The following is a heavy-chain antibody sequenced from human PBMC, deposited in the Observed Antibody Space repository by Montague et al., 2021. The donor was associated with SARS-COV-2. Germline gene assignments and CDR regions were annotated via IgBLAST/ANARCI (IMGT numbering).Heavy chain of an antibody. D-gene: IGHD2-15*01. CDR3: ARGSGCSGGSCYSEWDPYYYYGMDV. CDR1: GGSISSYY. Sequence: SETLSLTCTVSGGSISSYYWTWIRQPPGKGLEWIGYIYYTGSTNYSPSLESRVTISVDTSKNQFSLKLSSVTAADTAVCYCARGSGCSGGSCYSEWDPYYYYGMDVWGQGTTVTVSS. V-gene: IGHV4-59*12. J-gene: IGHJ6*02. CDR2: IYYTGST.